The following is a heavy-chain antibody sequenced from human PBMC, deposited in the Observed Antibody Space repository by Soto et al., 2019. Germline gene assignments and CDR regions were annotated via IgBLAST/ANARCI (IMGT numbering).Heavy chain of an antibody. D-gene: IGHD2-2*01. V-gene: IGHV1-69*01. CDR2: IIPIFGTA. J-gene: IGHJ6*02. Sequence: QVQLVQSGAEVKKPGSSVKVSCTASGGTFSSYAISWVRQAPGQGLEWMGGIIPIFGTANYAQKFQGRVTITADESTSTAYMELSSLRSEDTAVYYCARAWPKVVPAYYGMDVWGQGTTVTVSS. CDR3: ARAWPKVVPAYYGMDV. CDR1: GGTFSSYA.